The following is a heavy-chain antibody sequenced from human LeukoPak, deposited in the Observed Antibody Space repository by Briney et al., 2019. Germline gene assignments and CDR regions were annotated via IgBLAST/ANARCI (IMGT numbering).Heavy chain of an antibody. CDR2: INWSGGST. J-gene: IGHJ4*02. CDR3: ARAPITSPFYFDY. D-gene: IGHD2-2*01. Sequence: GGFLRLSCTASGFAFDEHDMSWVRQVPGKGLEWVSGINWSGGSTGYADPLRGRFTISRDNAKNSLYLQMDSLRAEDTALYYCARAPITSPFYFDYWGQGTLVTVSS. V-gene: IGHV3-20*04. CDR1: GFAFDEHD.